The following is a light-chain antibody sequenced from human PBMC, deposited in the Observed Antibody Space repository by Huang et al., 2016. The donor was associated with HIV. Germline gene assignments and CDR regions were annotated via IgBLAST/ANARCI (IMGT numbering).Light chain of an antibody. J-gene: IGKJ2*01. Sequence: EIIMTQSPATLSLSPGEGASLSCRANQSVATNFAWYLHRPGQMPRILIFGASTRASGLPGRFSGSGSGTQFTLTVSGLQSEDFAVYYCQQYHNWPYTFGQGTKLEI. CDR2: GAS. CDR1: QSVATN. V-gene: IGKV3-15*01. CDR3: QQYHNWPYT.